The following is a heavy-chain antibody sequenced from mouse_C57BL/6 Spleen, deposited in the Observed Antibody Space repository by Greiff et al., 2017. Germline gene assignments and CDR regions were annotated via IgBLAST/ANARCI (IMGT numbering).Heavy chain of an antibody. J-gene: IGHJ3*01. CDR1: GYAFSSYW. CDR2: IYPGDGDT. CDR3: ARGPSRQLRLGFAY. D-gene: IGHD3-2*02. Sequence: QVQLQQSGAELVKPGASVKISCKASGYAFSSYWMNWVKQRPGKGLEWIGQIYPGDGDTNYNGKFKGKATLTADKSSSTAYMQRSSLTSEDSAVYFCARGPSRQLRLGFAYWGQGTLVTVSA. V-gene: IGHV1-80*01.